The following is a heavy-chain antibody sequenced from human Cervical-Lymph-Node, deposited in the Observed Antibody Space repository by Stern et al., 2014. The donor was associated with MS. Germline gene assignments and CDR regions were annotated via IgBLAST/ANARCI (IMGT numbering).Heavy chain of an antibody. CDR3: ARLRGYNVLTGYLDY. J-gene: IGHJ4*02. V-gene: IGHV1-46*01. Sequence: VQLVESGAEVKKPGASVKISCKASGYTFTNFYMHWVRQAPGQGLEWMGIITHSGDSTSYEQKFEGRVTMTSDTSTSTVNMELSSLTSGDTAVYYCARLRGYNVLTGYLDYWGQGTLVTVSS. CDR2: ITHSGDST. CDR1: GYTFTNFY. D-gene: IGHD3-9*01.